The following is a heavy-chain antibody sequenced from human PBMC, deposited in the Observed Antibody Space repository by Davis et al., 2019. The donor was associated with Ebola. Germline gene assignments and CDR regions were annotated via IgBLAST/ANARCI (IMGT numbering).Heavy chain of an antibody. CDR2: ISAYNGNT. Sequence: ASLLVSCKASGYTFTSYGLSRVRQAPGQGPEGMGWISAYNGNTNYAQKLQGRVTMTTDTSTSTAYMELRSLRSDDTAVYYCARGRYYGSGSYGYYYYYMDVWGKGTTVTVSS. CDR1: GYTFTSYG. CDR3: ARGRYYGSGSYGYYYYYMDV. V-gene: IGHV1-18*04. J-gene: IGHJ6*03. D-gene: IGHD3-10*01.